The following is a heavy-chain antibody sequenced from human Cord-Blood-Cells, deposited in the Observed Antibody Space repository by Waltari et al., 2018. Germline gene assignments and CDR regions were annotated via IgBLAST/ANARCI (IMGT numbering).Heavy chain of an antibody. V-gene: IGHV1-2*02. CDR2: INPNSGGT. Sequence: QVQLVQSGAEVKKPGASVKLPCQASAHTFTGHYMHWVRQAPGQGLEWMGWINPNSGGTNYAQKFQGRVTMTRDTSISTAYMELSRLRSDDTAVYYCARIAAAGNSWGQGTLVTVSS. CDR1: AHTFTGHY. CDR3: ARIAAAGNS. J-gene: IGHJ4*02. D-gene: IGHD6-13*01.